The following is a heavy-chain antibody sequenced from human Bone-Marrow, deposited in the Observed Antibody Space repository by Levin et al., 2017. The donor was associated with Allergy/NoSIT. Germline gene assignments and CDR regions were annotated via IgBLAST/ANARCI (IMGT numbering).Heavy chain of an antibody. CDR1: GFTFSQFY. D-gene: IGHD3-10*01. CDR2: ITADGSQR. CDR3: AIGEGDH. V-gene: IGHV3-7*01. J-gene: IGHJ4*02. Sequence: AGESLKISCAASGFTFSQFYMTWVRRTPGKGLEWVATITADGSQRFYVDSVNGRFTISRDNPSNTVYLQMNSLRLEDAAVYYCAIGEGDHWGQGTLVTVSS.